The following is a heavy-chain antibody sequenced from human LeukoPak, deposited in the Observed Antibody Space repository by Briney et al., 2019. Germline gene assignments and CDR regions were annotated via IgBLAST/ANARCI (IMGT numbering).Heavy chain of an antibody. D-gene: IGHD4-23*01. CDR1: GGSISSSIYY. J-gene: IGHJ4*02. V-gene: IGHV4-39*07. CDR2: IYYNANT. Sequence: SETLSLTCTVSGGSISSSIYYWGWIRQPPGKGLEGIGSIYYNANTYYNPSLKSRITISVDTSKKQFSLKLISVTAADTAVYYCASYRDGGNSGTDYWGQGTLVTVSS. CDR3: ASYRDGGNSGTDY.